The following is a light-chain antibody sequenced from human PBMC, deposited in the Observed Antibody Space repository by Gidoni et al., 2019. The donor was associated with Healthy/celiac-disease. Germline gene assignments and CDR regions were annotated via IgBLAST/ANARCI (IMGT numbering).Light chain of an antibody. CDR2: AAS. V-gene: IGKV1-9*01. Sequence: DIQLTRAPSFLSASVGDRVTIPCRASQGISRYFAWYQQKPGKAPQLLIYAASTLQSGVPSRFSGSGSGTEFTLTLSSLQPEDFATYYCQQLNSYPITFXQXTRLEIK. CDR3: QQLNSYPIT. J-gene: IGKJ5*01. CDR1: QGISRY.